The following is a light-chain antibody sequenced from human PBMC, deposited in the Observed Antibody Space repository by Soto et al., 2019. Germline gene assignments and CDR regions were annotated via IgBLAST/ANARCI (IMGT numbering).Light chain of an antibody. J-gene: IGKJ1*01. CDR3: QQRSNWPPFWT. V-gene: IGKV3-11*01. Sequence: EIVLTQSPATLSLSPGERATLSCRASQSVSSYLAWYQQKPGRAPRLLIYDASNRATGIPARFSGSGSGTDFTLTISSLEPEDFAVYYCQQRSNWPPFWTFGQGTKVDIK. CDR1: QSVSSY. CDR2: DAS.